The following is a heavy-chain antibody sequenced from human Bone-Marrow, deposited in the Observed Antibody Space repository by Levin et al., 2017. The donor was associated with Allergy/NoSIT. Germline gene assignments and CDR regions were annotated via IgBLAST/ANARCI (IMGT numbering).Heavy chain of an antibody. V-gene: IGHV4-39*01. CDR2: IYYSGST. Sequence: SETLSLTCTVSGGFITSTTYYWGWVRRPPGKGLEWIASIYYSGSTQYNPSLKSRVTISVDTSKNQFSLKVTSVTAADTAVYYCARHWVGFDILTGYFNAWGQGTRVTVSS. J-gene: IGHJ5*02. CDR3: ARHWVGFDILTGYFNA. CDR1: GGFITSTTYY. D-gene: IGHD3-9*01.